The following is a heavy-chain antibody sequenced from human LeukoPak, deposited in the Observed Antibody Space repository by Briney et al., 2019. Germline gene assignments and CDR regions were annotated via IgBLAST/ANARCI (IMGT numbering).Heavy chain of an antibody. V-gene: IGHV4-59*11. D-gene: IGHD3-3*01. J-gene: IGHJ4*02. Sequence: SETLSLTCTVSGGSISSHYWSWIRQPPGKGLEWIGYIYYSGSTNYNLSLKSRVTISVDTSKNQFSLKLSSVTSADTAVHYCARGKRRITIFGVANGGIVGFDYWGQGTLVTVSS. CDR3: ARGKRRITIFGVANGGIVGFDY. CDR1: GGSISSHY. CDR2: IYYSGST.